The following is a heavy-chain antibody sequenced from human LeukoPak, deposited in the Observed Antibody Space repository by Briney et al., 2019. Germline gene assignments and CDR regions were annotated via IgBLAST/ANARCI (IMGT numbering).Heavy chain of an antibody. Sequence: SVKVSCKASGGTFSTYAISWVRQAPGQGLEWMGGIIPIFGTANYAQKFQGRVTITADESTSTAYMELSSLRSEDTAVYYCASIRSGSYRNFDYWGQGTLVTVSS. CDR2: IIPIFGTA. CDR1: GGTFSTYA. J-gene: IGHJ4*02. CDR3: ASIRSGSYRNFDY. V-gene: IGHV1-69*13. D-gene: IGHD1-26*01.